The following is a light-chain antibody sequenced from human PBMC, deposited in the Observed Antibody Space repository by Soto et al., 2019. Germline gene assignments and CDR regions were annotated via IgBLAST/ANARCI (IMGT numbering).Light chain of an antibody. Sequence: QSVLTQPPSASGSPGQSVTISCTGTSSDVGNYNFVSWYRQHPGKAHKLIIYEVTKRPSGVPDRFSGSKSGNTASLTVSGLQAEDEADYYCSSYAGNNNMVFGGGTKVTVL. CDR1: SSDVGNYNF. CDR3: SSYAGNNNMV. J-gene: IGLJ2*01. V-gene: IGLV2-8*01. CDR2: EVT.